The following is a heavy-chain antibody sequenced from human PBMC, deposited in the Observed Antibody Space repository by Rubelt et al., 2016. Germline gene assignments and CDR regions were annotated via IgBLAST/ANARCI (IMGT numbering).Heavy chain of an antibody. Sequence: QVQLQQWGAGLLKPSETLSLTCAVYGGSFSGYYWSWIRQPPGKGLEWIGEINHSGSTHYNPSLKSRVTRSVATSKNRFSLKLSAVTAADTAVYYCARGIRAILYYGMDVWGQGTTVTVSS. D-gene: IGHD3-3*02. CDR3: ARGIRAILYYGMDV. CDR1: GGSFSGYY. CDR2: INHSGST. V-gene: IGHV4-34*01. J-gene: IGHJ6*02.